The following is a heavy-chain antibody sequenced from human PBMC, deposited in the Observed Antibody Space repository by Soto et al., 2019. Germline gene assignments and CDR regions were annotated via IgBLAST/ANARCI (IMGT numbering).Heavy chain of an antibody. D-gene: IGHD3-16*01. J-gene: IGHJ5*02. Sequence: QVQLVQSGAEVKKPGSSVKVSCTASGGSFSTYSITWVRQAPGQGLEWMGRIIPMLGIANYAQRFRGRLTVTADKPTNTAYMDLSSLRFEDTAVYYCARDGGGTGAWGQGTLVTVSS. CDR3: ARDGGGTGA. V-gene: IGHV1-69*04. CDR1: GGSFSTYS. CDR2: IIPMLGIA.